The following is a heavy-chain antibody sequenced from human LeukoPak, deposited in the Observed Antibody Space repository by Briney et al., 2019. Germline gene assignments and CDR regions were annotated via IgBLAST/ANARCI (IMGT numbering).Heavy chain of an antibody. Sequence: GGSLRLSCAASGFTFSSYAMSWVRQAPGKGLEWVPAISGSGASKYYADSVKGRFTISRDNSKNTLYLQMNSLRAEDTAVYYCAKRGDSGYDRFFDYWGQGTLVTVSS. J-gene: IGHJ4*02. CDR2: ISGSGASK. D-gene: IGHD5-12*01. CDR1: GFTFSSYA. CDR3: AKRGDSGYDRFFDY. V-gene: IGHV3-23*01.